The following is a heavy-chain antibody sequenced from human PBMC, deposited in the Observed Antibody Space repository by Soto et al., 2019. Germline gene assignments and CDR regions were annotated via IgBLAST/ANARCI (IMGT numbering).Heavy chain of an antibody. CDR2: ISYDGSDT. D-gene: IGHD3-10*01. CDR3: ERDRFGETEGTNWLDP. CDR1: GFKFNSYG. J-gene: IGHJ5*02. Sequence: QEQLVQSGGGVVQPGRSLRLSCAASGFKFNSYGMHWVRQAPGKGLEWVAVISYDGSDTSYGDSVKGRFTISRDNSKNTLHLQMSSLRIDDTAVYYCERDRFGETEGTNWLDPWGQGSLVTVSS. V-gene: IGHV3-33*01.